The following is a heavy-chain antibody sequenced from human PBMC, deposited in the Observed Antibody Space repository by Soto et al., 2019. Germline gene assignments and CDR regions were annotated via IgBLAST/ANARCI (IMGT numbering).Heavy chain of an antibody. CDR3: ARDXSHGWLLLMRYYYGMDV. V-gene: IGHV3-21*01. Sequence: PGGSLRHSCAASGFTFSSYSMNWVRQAPGKGLEWVSSISSSSSYIYYADSVKGRFTISRDNAKNSLYLQMNSLRAEDTAVYYCARDXSHGWLLLMRYYYGMDVWGQGTTVTVSS. J-gene: IGHJ6*02. CDR1: GFTFSSYS. CDR2: ISSSSSYI. D-gene: IGHD3-3*01.